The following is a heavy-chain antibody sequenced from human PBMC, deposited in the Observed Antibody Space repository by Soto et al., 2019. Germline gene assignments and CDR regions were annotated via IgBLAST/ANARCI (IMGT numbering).Heavy chain of an antibody. CDR3: ARSGGWFDP. V-gene: IGHV4-34*01. CDR1: GGSFSGYY. Sequence: QVQLQQWGAGLLKPSETLSLTCAVYGGSFSGYYWSWIRQPPGKGLEGIVEINHSGSTNYNPSLKCRVTIAVDTSNNQFSLKRSSVTAADSSVYYCARSGGWFDPWGQGTLVTVSS. D-gene: IGHD3-10*01. J-gene: IGHJ5*02. CDR2: INHSGST.